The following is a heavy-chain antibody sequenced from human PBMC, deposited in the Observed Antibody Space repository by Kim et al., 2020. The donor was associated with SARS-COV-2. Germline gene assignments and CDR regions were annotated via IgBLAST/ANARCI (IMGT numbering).Heavy chain of an antibody. CDR2: I. CDR3: ARGPNYSPFDY. J-gene: IGHJ4*02. Sequence: IYNADSVGGRFTISRDKDKNSLYLQMNSLRAEDTAVYYCARGPNYSPFDYWGQGTLVTVSS. V-gene: IGHV3-48*03. D-gene: IGHD4-4*01.